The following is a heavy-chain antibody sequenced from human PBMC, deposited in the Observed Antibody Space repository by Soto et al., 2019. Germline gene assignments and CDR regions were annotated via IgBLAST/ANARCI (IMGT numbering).Heavy chain of an antibody. D-gene: IGHD2-21*01. CDR3: AKGLLWYAFDI. Sequence: GGSLRLSCTASGFTFTDYALSWVCQAPGEGLEWVSAISGSGGSTYYADSVKGRFTISRDNSKNTLYLQMNSLRAEDTAVYYCAKGLLWYAFDIWGQGTMVTVSS. J-gene: IGHJ3*02. V-gene: IGHV3-23*01. CDR1: GFTFTDYA. CDR2: ISGSGGST.